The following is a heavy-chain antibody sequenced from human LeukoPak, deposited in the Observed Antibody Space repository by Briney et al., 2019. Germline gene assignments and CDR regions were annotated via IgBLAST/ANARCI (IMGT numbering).Heavy chain of an antibody. CDR1: GYTFTSYG. V-gene: IGHV1-18*01. Sequence: ASVKVSCKASGYTFTSYGISWVRQAPGQGLEWMGWISAYNGNTNYAQKLQGRVTMTTDTSTSTAYMELRSLRSDDTAVYYCARWNYYSSGSYYNSVAPDVWGQGTTVTVSS. CDR2: ISAYNGNT. CDR3: ARWNYYSSGSYYNSVAPDV. D-gene: IGHD3-10*01. J-gene: IGHJ6*02.